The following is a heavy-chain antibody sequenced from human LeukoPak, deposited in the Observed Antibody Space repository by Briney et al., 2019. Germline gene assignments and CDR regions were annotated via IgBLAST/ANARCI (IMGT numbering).Heavy chain of an antibody. J-gene: IGHJ3*02. D-gene: IGHD2-15*01. CDR3: ARRVTAFGTFDI. V-gene: IGHV5-51*01. CDR1: GYSFTSYW. Sequence: GESLKISCKGSGYSFTSYWIGWVRQMTGKGLEWMGIIYPGDSQTRYSPSFQGQVTISADKSISTAFLQWSSLKASDTAMYYCARRVTAFGTFDIWGQGTMVSVSS. CDR2: IYPGDSQT.